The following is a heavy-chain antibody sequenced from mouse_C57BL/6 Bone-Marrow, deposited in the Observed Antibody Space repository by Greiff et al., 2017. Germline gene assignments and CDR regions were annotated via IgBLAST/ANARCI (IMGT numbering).Heavy chain of an antibody. V-gene: IGHV5-6*02. J-gene: IGHJ3*01. Sequence: EVKLVESGGDLVKPGGSLKLSCAASGFTFSSYGMSWVRQTPDKRLEWVATISSGGSYTYYPDSVKGRFTISRDNAKNTLYLQMSSLKSEDTAMYYCARRLRRFAYWGQGTLVTVSA. CDR2: ISSGGSYT. CDR3: ARRLRRFAY. CDR1: GFTFSSYG. D-gene: IGHD1-1*01.